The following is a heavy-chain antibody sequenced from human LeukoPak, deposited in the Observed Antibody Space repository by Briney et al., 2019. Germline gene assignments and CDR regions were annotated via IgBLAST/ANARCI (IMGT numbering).Heavy chain of an antibody. CDR3: ARVQGPWSGLGYPYYFDY. D-gene: IGHD3-3*01. CDR2: IHSGGNT. CDR1: GFIVRSNY. V-gene: IGHV3-53*01. J-gene: IGHJ4*02. Sequence: GGSLRLSCAASGFIVRSNYMSWVCQAPGKGLEWVSVIHSGGNTYYADSVKGRFTISRDNSKNTLDLQMNSLRAEDTAVYYCARVQGPWSGLGYPYYFDYWGQGTLVTVSS.